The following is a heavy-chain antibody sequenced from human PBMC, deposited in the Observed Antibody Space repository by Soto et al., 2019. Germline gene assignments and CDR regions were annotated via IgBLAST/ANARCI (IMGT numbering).Heavy chain of an antibody. J-gene: IGHJ4*02. Sequence: GGSLRLSCTASGFTFGDYAMSWVRQAPGKGLEWVSFIRIEAYGGTTEYAASVKGRFTISRDDSKSIGYLQMNDLQTEDTAVYYCSVIALSSAWTWIGFEYWGQGALVTVSS. V-gene: IGHV3-49*04. CDR3: SVIALSSAWTWIGFEY. D-gene: IGHD6-19*01. CDR2: IRIEAYGGTT. CDR1: GFTFGDYA.